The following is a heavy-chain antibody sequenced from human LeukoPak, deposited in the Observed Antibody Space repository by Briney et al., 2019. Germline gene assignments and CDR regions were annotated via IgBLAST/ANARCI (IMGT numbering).Heavy chain of an antibody. CDR2: ISGSGGST. V-gene: IGHV3-23*01. CDR3: AKAGVYLYYMDV. D-gene: IGHD6-6*01. Sequence: SCKASGGTFSSYAMSWVRQAPGKGLEWVSAISGSGGSTYYADSVKGRFTISRDNSKNTLYLQMNSLRAEDTAVYYCAKAGVYLYYMDVWGKGTTVTVSS. CDR1: GGTFSSYA. J-gene: IGHJ6*03.